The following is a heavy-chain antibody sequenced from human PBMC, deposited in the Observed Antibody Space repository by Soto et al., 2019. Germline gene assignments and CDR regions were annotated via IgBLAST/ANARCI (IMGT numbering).Heavy chain of an antibody. D-gene: IGHD2-2*01. Sequence: QVQLVQSGAEVKKPGASVKVSCKASGYTFTSYGISWVRQAPGQGLEWMGWISAYNGNTNYAQKLQGRVTMTTDTSTNTAQMELRGLRSDEPAGYYFGGRKASTKFYFDYWGQGTLVTVSS. CDR2: ISAYNGNT. CDR3: GGRKASTKFYFDY. CDR1: GYTFTSYG. V-gene: IGHV1-18*01. J-gene: IGHJ4*02.